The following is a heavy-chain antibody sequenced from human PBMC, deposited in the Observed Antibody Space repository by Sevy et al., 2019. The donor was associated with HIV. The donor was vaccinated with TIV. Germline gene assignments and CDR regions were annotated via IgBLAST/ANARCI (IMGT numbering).Heavy chain of an antibody. CDR2: ISWNSGSI. Sequence: GGSLRLSCAASGFTFDDYAMHWVRQAPGKGLEWVSGISWNSGSIGYADSVKGGFTISRDNAKNSLYLQMNSLRAEDTALYYCAKADSSLKYFQHWGQGTLVTVSS. D-gene: IGHD6-13*01. J-gene: IGHJ1*01. CDR1: GFTFDDYA. V-gene: IGHV3-9*01. CDR3: AKADSSLKYFQH.